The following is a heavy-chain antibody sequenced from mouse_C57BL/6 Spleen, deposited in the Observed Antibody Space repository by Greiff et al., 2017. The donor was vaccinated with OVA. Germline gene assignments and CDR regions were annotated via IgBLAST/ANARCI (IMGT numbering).Heavy chain of an antibody. CDR1: GFNIKNTY. J-gene: IGHJ4*01. CDR3: ALIYYYGSSLYYYAMDY. V-gene: IGHV14-3*01. Sequence: EVQLQQSVAELVRPGASVKLSCTASGFNIKNTYMHWVKQRPEQGLEWIGRIDPANGNTKYAPKFQGKATITADTSSNTAYLQLSSLTSEDTAIYYCALIYYYGSSLYYYAMDYWGQGTSVTVSS. CDR2: IDPANGNT. D-gene: IGHD1-1*01.